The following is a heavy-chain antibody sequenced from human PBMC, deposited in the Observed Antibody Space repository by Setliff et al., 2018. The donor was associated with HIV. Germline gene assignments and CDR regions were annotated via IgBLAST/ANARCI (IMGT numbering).Heavy chain of an antibody. Sequence: SVKVSCKASGYTFTTYGISWVRQAPGQGLEWMGWISVYNGNTHYGQKFQGRVIVTAETSTSTAYMELTSLRSDDTAVYYCASEGITMVRGAIIRSAFDIWGQGTMVTVSS. J-gene: IGHJ3*02. D-gene: IGHD3-10*01. CDR2: ISVYNGNT. V-gene: IGHV1-18*01. CDR1: GYTFTTYG. CDR3: ASEGITMVRGAIIRSAFDI.